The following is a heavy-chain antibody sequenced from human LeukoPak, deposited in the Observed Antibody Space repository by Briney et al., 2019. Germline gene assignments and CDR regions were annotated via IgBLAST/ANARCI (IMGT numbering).Heavy chain of an antibody. CDR3: ARGGAGSTYYDFWSGTAMYNWFDP. CDR1: GGSISSNY. CDR2: IYTSGST. V-gene: IGHV4-4*07. Sequence: PSETLSLTCTVSGGSISSNYWSWIRQPAGKGLEWIGRIYTSGSTNYNPSLKSRVTMSVDTSKNQFSLKLSSVTAADTAVYYCARGGAGSTYYDFWSGTAMYNWFDPWGQGTLVTVSS. J-gene: IGHJ5*02. D-gene: IGHD3-3*01.